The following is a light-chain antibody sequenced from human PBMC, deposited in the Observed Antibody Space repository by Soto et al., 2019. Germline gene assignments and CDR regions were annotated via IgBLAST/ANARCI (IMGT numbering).Light chain of an antibody. V-gene: IGKV3-20*01. CDR1: QTVRNNY. CDR2: DES. J-gene: IGKJ4*01. Sequence: EFVLTQSPGTLSFSPGERATLSCRASQTVRNNYLAWYQQKPGQAPRLLIYDESSRATGIPDRFSGGGSGKELTLTISRLEPEDFAVYYSKQFSSYQLTFGGGTKVDIX. CDR3: KQFSSYQLT.